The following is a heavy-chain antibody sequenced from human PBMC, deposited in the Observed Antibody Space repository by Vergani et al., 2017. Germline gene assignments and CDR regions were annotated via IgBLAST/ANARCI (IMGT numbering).Heavy chain of an antibody. CDR3: ARSGYCAHGICYMTYDYYMGV. CDR1: GFTLSSHA. D-gene: IGHD2-8*01. J-gene: IGHJ6*03. CDR2: IWYDGSKE. Sequence: QVQLEESGGGVVQPGRSLRLSCSGSGFTLSSHAMHRVRQAPGQGLEWVAFIWYDGSKEYYADSVKGRFTISRDNSKNTLYLQMNNMRAADTAVYYCARSGYCAHGICYMTYDYYMGVWGKGTAVTVSS. V-gene: IGHV3-33*01.